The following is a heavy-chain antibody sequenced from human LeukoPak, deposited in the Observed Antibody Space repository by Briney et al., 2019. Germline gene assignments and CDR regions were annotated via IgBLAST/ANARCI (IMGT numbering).Heavy chain of an antibody. CDR3: VRDPALGVS. Sequence: GGSLRLSCAASRFSISTYWMSWVRQAPGKGLEWVANIKEDGSEKYYVDSVKGRFTISRDNAKNSLYLQMNSLRAEDSAVYYCVRDPALGVSWGQGILVIVSS. J-gene: IGHJ5*02. V-gene: IGHV3-7*01. CDR1: RFSISTYW. CDR2: IKEDGSEK. D-gene: IGHD7-27*01.